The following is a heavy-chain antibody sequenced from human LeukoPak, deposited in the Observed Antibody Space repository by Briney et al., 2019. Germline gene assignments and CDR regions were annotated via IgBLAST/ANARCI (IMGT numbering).Heavy chain of an antibody. D-gene: IGHD2-15*01. J-gene: IGHJ4*02. CDR3: AREEDGVVFDY. CDR1: GGTFSSYA. CDR2: IIPIFGTA. Sequence: ASVKVSCKASGGTFSSYAISWVRQAPGQGLEWMGGIIPIFGTANYAQKFQGRVTITADKSTSTAYMELSSLRSEDTAVYYCAREEDGVVFDYWGQGTLSPSPQ. V-gene: IGHV1-69*06.